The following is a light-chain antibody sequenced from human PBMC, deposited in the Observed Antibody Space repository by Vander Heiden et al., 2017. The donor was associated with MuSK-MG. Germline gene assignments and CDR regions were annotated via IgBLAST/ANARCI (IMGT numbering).Light chain of an antibody. CDR1: QTISSY. V-gene: IGKV1-39*01. CDR2: AAS. J-gene: IGKJ3*01. CDR3: QQSDSTPFT. Sequence: EIHLTQSPSSPPASVGDRVTITCRASQTISSYLNWYPHKPGKAPKLLIYAASSLQRGVPSRFSGSGAGTDFPLTISRLQPEDFATYYCQQSDSTPFTFGPGTKVDSK.